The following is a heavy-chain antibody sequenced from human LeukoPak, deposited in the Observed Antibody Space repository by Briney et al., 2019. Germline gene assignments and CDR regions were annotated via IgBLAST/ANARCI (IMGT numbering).Heavy chain of an antibody. J-gene: IGHJ1*01. CDR3: ARSPPRYDILTGYVTPISQH. CDR2: IYYSGST. Sequence: SETLSLTCTVSGGSISSCYWSWIRQPPGKGLEWIGSIYYSGSTYYNPSLKGRVTISVDTSKNQFSLKLSSVTAADTAVYYCARSPPRYDILTGYVTPISQHWGQGTLVTVSS. CDR1: GGSISSCY. D-gene: IGHD3-9*01. V-gene: IGHV4-59*01.